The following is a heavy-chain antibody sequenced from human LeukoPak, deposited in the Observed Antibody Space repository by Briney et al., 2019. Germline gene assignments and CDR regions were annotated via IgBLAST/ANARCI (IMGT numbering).Heavy chain of an antibody. CDR2: ISYDGSNK. Sequence: GGSLRLSCAASGFTFSSYAMHWVRQAPGKGLEWVAVISYDGSNKYYADSVKGRFTISRDNSKNTLYLQMNSLRAEDTAVYYCARENPVGFATYFDYWGQGTLVTVSS. D-gene: IGHD2-21*01. CDR1: GFTFSSYA. V-gene: IGHV3-30-3*01. CDR3: ARENPVGFATYFDY. J-gene: IGHJ4*02.